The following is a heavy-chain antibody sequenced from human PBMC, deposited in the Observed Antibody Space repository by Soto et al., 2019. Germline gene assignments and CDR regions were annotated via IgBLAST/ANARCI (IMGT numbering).Heavy chain of an antibody. V-gene: IGHV3-53*04. Sequence: EVQLVESGGGLVQHGGSLRLSCAASGFTVSSNYMSWVRQAPGKGLEWVSVIYSGGSTYYADSVKGRFTISRHNSKNTLYIQMNSLRAEDTVVYYCARVVGHGWFDPWGQGTLVTVSS. CDR1: GFTVSSNY. CDR3: ARVVGHGWFDP. CDR2: IYSGGST. J-gene: IGHJ5*02.